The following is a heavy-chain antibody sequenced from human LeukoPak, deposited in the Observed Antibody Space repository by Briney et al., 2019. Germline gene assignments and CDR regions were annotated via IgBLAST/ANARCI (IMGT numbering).Heavy chain of an antibody. CDR3: ASALRTSGWYGYNWFDP. CDR1: GDSVSSNSAA. Sequence: SQTLSLTCAISGDSVSSNSAAWNWIRQSPSRGLEWLGRTYYRSKWYNDYAISVKSRITINPDTSKNQFSLQLSSVTPDDTAVYYCASALRTSGWYGYNWFDPWGQGTLVIVSS. V-gene: IGHV6-1*01. D-gene: IGHD6-19*01. J-gene: IGHJ5*02. CDR2: TYYRSKWYN.